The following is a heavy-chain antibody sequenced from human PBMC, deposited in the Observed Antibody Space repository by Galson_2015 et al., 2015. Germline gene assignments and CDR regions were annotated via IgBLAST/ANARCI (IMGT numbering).Heavy chain of an antibody. Sequence: LRLSCAASGFTFSSYAMHWVRQAPGKGLEWVAVISYDGSNKYYADSVKGRFTISRDNSKNTLYLQMNSLRAEDTAVYYCARGLVGATGLGYWGQGTLVTVSS. CDR1: GFTFSSYA. D-gene: IGHD1-26*01. CDR2: ISYDGSNK. J-gene: IGHJ4*02. V-gene: IGHV3-30-3*01. CDR3: ARGLVGATGLGY.